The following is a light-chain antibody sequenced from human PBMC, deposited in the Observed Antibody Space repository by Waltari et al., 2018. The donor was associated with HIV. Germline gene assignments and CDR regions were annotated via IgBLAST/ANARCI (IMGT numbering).Light chain of an antibody. CDR1: NEDVGAYNY. CDR3: SSWTTSTTRV. V-gene: IGLV2-14*03. Sequence: QSALTQPASVSGSPGQSITISCTGTNEDVGAYNYVSLYQQHPGKAPKLIISEVTNRPSGISARFSGSKSSNTASLTISGLQAEDEADYHCSSWTTSTTRVFGGGTKVTVL. CDR2: EVT. J-gene: IGLJ3*02.